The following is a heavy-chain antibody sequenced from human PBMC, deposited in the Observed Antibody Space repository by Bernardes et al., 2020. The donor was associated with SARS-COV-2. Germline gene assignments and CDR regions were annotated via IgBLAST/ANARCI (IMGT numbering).Heavy chain of an antibody. CDR1: GFTVSSNY. CDR3: ALIVDTAMVPYYYYTMDV. V-gene: IGHV3-66*01. Sequence: GGSLRLSCAASGFTVSSNYMSWVRQAPGKGLEWVSVIYSGGSTYYADSVKGRFTISRDNSKNTLYLQMNSLRAEDTAVYYCALIVDTAMVPYYYYTMDVWGQGTTVTVSS. CDR2: IYSGGST. D-gene: IGHD5-18*01. J-gene: IGHJ6*02.